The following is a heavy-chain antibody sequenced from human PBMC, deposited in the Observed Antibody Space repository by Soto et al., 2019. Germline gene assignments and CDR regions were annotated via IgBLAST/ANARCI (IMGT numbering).Heavy chain of an antibody. Sequence: PGESLKISCQVSGYTFTNYWVAWVRQMPGKGLEWMGIVFPGDSETRYSPSFQGQVTFSADQSTSTAFLKWNSLRASDTAVYYCARRKLHCRGGSCYGTSCLDYWGQGTKVAASS. V-gene: IGHV5-51*01. CDR1: GYTFTNYW. D-gene: IGHD2-15*01. CDR2: VFPGDSET. CDR3: ARRKLHCRGGSCYGTSCLDY. J-gene: IGHJ4*02.